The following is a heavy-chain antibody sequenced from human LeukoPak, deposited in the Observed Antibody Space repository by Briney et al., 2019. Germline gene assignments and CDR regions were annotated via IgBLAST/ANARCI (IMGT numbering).Heavy chain of an antibody. CDR1: GFTFSSYG. V-gene: IGHV3-30*18. J-gene: IGHJ4*02. D-gene: IGHD2-15*01. Sequence: PGRSLRLSCAASGFTFSSYGMHWVRQAPGKGLEWVAVISYDGSNKYYADSVKGRFTISRDNSKNTLYLQMNSLRAEDTAVYYCAKPQMEVRYCSGGSCYSLGYWGQGTLVTVSS. CDR2: ISYDGSNK. CDR3: AKPQMEVRYCSGGSCYSLGY.